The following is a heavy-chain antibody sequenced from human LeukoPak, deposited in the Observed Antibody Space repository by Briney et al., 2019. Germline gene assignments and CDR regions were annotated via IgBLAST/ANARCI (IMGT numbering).Heavy chain of an antibody. Sequence: GGPLRLSCAASGFTFSSYAMSWVRQAPGKGLEWVSAISGSGGSTYYADSVKGRFTISRDNSKNTLYLQMNSLRAEDTAVYYCAISQWLEYYFDYWGQGTLVTVSS. CDR1: GFTFSSYA. V-gene: IGHV3-23*01. D-gene: IGHD6-19*01. J-gene: IGHJ4*02. CDR2: ISGSGGST. CDR3: AISQWLEYYFDY.